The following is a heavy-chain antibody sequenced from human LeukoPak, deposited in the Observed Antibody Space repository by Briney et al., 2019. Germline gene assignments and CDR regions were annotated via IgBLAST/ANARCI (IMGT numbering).Heavy chain of an antibody. J-gene: IGHJ6*03. CDR2: INHSGST. V-gene: IGHV4-34*01. D-gene: IGHD1-26*01. CDR3: ARVNGLRYSGSYYYYYYMDV. Sequence: SETLSLTCAVYGGSFSGYYWSWIRQPPGKGLEWIGEINHSGSTNYNPSLKSRVTISVDTSKNQFSLKLSPVTAADTAVYYCARVNGLRYSGSYYYYYYMDVWGKGTTVTVSS. CDR1: GGSFSGYY.